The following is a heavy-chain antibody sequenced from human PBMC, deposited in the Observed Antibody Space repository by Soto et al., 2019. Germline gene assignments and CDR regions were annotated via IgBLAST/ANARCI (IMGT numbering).Heavy chain of an antibody. CDR2: IYHSGST. CDR3: ASLSTHWYFDL. V-gene: IGHV4-30-2*01. CDR1: GGSISSGGYS. Sequence: PSETLSLTCAVSGGSISSGGYSWSWIRQPPGKGLEWIGYIYHSGSTYYNPSLKSRVTISVDRSKNQFSLKLSSVTAADTAVYYCASLSTHWYFDLWGRGTLVTVS. D-gene: IGHD2-15*01. J-gene: IGHJ2*01.